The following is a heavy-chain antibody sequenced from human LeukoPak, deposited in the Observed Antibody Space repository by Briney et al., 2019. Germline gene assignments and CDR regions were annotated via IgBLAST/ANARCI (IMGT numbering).Heavy chain of an antibody. V-gene: IGHV3-30*03. CDR1: GFTFHSYA. D-gene: IGHD6-19*01. CDR3: AREATWGQWYFDH. Sequence: GGSLRLSCAASGFTFHSYAMNWVRQAPGKGLEWVSVIASDGGAKFYADSVKGRFTLSRDNPKNMFFLQMNLLTVEDTAIYYCAREATWGQWYFDHWGQGTPVTVSS. J-gene: IGHJ4*02. CDR2: IASDGGAK.